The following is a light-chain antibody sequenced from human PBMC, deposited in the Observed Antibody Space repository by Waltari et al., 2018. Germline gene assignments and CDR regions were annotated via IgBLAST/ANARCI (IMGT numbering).Light chain of an antibody. CDR2: DAS. V-gene: IGKV3-11*01. CDR3: QQYGSF. CDR1: QSVSSY. J-gene: IGKJ3*01. Sequence: EIVLTQSPATLSLSPGERATLSCRASQSVSSYLAWYQQKPGQAPRLLIYDASNRATGIPARFSGSGSGTDFTLTISSLEPEDFAVYYCQQYGSFFGPGTKVDIK.